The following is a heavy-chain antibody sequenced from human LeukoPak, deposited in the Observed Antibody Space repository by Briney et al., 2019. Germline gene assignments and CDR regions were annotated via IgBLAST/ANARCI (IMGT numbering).Heavy chain of an antibody. Sequence: SETLSLTCTVSGGSISSYYWSWLGPPPGKGLEWIGYIYYSGSTNYNPSLKSRVTISVDTSKNQFSLKLSSVTAADTAVYYCARQYSSGYSAVWDWGQGTLVTVSS. CDR3: ARQYSSGYSAVWD. D-gene: IGHD3-22*01. CDR2: IYYSGST. V-gene: IGHV4-59*08. J-gene: IGHJ1*01. CDR1: GGSISSYY.